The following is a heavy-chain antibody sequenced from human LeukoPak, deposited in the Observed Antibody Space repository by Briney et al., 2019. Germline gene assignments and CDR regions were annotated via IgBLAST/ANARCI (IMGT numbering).Heavy chain of an antibody. CDR1: GGTFSSYA. D-gene: IGHD3-22*01. CDR3: ARVAYDSSGSWDY. Sequence: ASVKVSCKASGGTFSSYAISWVRQAPGQGLEWMGRIIPILGIANYAQKFQGRVTITADKSTSTAYMELSSLRSEDTAVYYCARVAYDSSGSWDYWGQGTLVTVSS. CDR2: IIPILGIA. J-gene: IGHJ4*02. V-gene: IGHV1-69*04.